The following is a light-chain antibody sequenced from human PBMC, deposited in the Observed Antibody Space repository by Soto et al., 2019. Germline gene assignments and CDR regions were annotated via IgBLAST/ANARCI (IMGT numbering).Light chain of an antibody. CDR2: DVS. J-gene: IGLJ2*01. Sequence: QSVLTQPASVSGSPGQSITISCTGTSSDVGGYNYVSWYQQHPGKAPKLMIYDVSNRPSGVSNRFSGSKSGNTASLTISGRQAEDEADYYFSSYTSSSTVVFGGGTKLTVL. CDR3: SSYTSSSTVV. V-gene: IGLV2-14*01. CDR1: SSDVGGYNY.